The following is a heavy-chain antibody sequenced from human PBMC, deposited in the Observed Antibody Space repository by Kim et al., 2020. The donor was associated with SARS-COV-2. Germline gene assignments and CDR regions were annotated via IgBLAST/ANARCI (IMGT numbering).Heavy chain of an antibody. CDR1: GVSMNSNW. J-gene: IGHJ4*02. V-gene: IGHV4-59*01. Sequence: SETLSLTCTVSGVSMNSNWWTWIRQPPGKGLELIGHLYYSGSTDYNPSPKSRVAMSLDTSTNQFFLRLRSATPADTAVYFCAEVTYCRGTMCGFDSWGQGILVTVSS. CDR2: LYYSGST. D-gene: IGHD2-21*01. CDR3: AEVTYCRGTMCGFDS.